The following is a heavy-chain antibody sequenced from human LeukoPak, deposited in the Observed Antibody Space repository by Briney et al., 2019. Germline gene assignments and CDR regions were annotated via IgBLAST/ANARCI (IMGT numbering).Heavy chain of an antibody. CDR1: GGSISSYY. D-gene: IGHD3-10*01. V-gene: IGHV4-4*07. Sequence: SETQSLTCTVSGGSISSYYWSWIRQPAGKGLEWIGRIYTSGSTNYNPSLMSRVTVSVDTSKNQFSLKLSSVTAADTAVYYCARENYGLPDYWGQVTLVTVSS. J-gene: IGHJ4*02. CDR3: ARENYGLPDY. CDR2: IYTSGST.